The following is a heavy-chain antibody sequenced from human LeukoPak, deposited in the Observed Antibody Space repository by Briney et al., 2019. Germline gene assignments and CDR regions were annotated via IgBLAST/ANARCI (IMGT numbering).Heavy chain of an antibody. CDR1: GFTVSSNY. Sequence: GGSLRLSCAASGFTVSSNYMSWVRQAPGKGLEWVSAISGSGGSTYYADSVKGRFTISRDNSKNTLYLQMNSLRAEDTAVYYCAKRQYSSSPGWGQGTLVTVSS. J-gene: IGHJ4*02. D-gene: IGHD6-6*01. CDR2: ISGSGGST. CDR3: AKRQYSSSPG. V-gene: IGHV3-23*01.